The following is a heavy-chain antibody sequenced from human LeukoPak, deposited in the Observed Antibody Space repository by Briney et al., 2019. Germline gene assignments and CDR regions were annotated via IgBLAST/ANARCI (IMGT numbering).Heavy chain of an antibody. CDR3: VREGRAVAGTLIFDY. CDR2: IYTSGST. D-gene: IGHD6-19*01. CDR1: GGSISSGSYY. Sequence: SETLSLTCTVSGGSISSGSYYWSWIRQPAGKGLEWIGRIYTSGSTNYNPSFKSRVTISVDTSKNQFSLKLSSVTAADTAVYYCVREGRAVAGTLIFDYWGQGTLVTVSS. V-gene: IGHV4-61*02. J-gene: IGHJ4*02.